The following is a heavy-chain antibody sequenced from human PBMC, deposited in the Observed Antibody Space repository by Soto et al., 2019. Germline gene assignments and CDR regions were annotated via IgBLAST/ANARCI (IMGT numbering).Heavy chain of an antibody. J-gene: IGHJ4*02. V-gene: IGHV3-33*01. D-gene: IGHD5-18*01. CDR1: GFTFSSYG. CDR3: ARDGGDTAMVILYYFDY. Sequence: GGSLRLSCAASGFTFSSYGMHWVRQAPGKGLEWVAVIWYDGSNKYYADSVKGRFTISRDNSKNMLYLQMNSLRAEDTSLYYCARDGGDTAMVILYYFDYWGQGTLVTVSS. CDR2: IWYDGSNK.